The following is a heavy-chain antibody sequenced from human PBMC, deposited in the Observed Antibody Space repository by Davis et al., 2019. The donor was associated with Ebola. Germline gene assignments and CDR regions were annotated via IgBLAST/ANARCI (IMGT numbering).Heavy chain of an antibody. D-gene: IGHD1-14*01. J-gene: IGHJ6*03. Sequence: GASLKISCNGSGYSFTSYWIGWVRQMPGKVLEWMGIIYPGDSDTRYRPSFQGQVTISADKSISTAYLQWSSLKASDTAMYYGARLPHLGYYMDVWGKGTTVTVSS. CDR2: IYPGDSDT. V-gene: IGHV5-51*01. CDR1: GYSFTSYW. CDR3: ARLPHLGYYMDV.